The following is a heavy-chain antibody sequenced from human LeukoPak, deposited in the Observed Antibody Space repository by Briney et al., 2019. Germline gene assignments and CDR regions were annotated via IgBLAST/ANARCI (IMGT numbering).Heavy chain of an antibody. D-gene: IGHD3-3*01. CDR2: IIPIFGTA. CDR1: GGTFSSYA. J-gene: IGHJ5*02. Sequence: SVKVSCKASGGTFSSYAISWVRQAPGQGLEWMGGIIPIFGTANYAQKFQGRVTITADESTSTAYMELSSLRSEDTAVYYCARSREDYDFWSGYHFPQEIDPWGQGTLVTISS. V-gene: IGHV1-69*13. CDR3: ARSREDYDFWSGYHFPQEIDP.